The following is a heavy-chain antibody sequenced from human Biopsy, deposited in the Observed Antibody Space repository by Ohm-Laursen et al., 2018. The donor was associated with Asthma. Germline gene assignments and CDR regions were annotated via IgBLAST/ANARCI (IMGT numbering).Heavy chain of an antibody. Sequence: GAPFLTLPFPPGSIHDFLLNLIRQFPGEGLEWIWYVPSPGSTRFNPSLKSRLTISVDTSVDQVSLKLTSVTAADTAVYYCVRATSTWSQSGPHYFDHWGQGTLVTVSS. CDR3: VRATSTWSQSGPHYFDH. V-gene: IGHV4-59*12. D-gene: IGHD6-13*01. CDR2: VPSPGST. CDR1: PGSIHDFL. J-gene: IGHJ4*02.